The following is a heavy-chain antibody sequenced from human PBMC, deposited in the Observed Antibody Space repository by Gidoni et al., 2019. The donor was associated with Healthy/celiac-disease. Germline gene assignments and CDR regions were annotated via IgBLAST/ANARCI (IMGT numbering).Heavy chain of an antibody. Sequence: QVQLQESGPGLVKPSQTLSLTCTVSGGSISSGSYYWSWIRQPAGKGLEWIGRIYTSGSTNYNPSLKSRVTISVDTSKNQFSLKLSSVTAADTAVYYCARGCITGTANRQNWFDPWGQGTLVTVSS. V-gene: IGHV4-61*02. CDR1: GGSISSGSYY. CDR3: ARGCITGTANRQNWFDP. D-gene: IGHD1-20*01. J-gene: IGHJ5*02. CDR2: IYTSGST.